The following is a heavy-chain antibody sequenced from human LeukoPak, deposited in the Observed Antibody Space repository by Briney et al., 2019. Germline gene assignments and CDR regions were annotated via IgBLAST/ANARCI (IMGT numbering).Heavy chain of an antibody. CDR3: AKHSSYYGNFDY. CDR2: IYHSGSS. J-gene: IGHJ4*02. CDR1: GGSISSSSYY. V-gene: IGHV4-39*01. Sequence: SETLSLTCTVSGGSISSSSYYWGWIRQPPGKGLEWIGSIYHSGSSYYNPSLKSRVTISVDTSKNQFSLKLSSVTAADTAVYYCAKHSSYYGNFDYWGQGTLVTVSS. D-gene: IGHD3-10*01.